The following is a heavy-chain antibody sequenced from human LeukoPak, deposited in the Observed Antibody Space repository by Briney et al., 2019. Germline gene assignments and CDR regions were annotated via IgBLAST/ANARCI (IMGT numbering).Heavy chain of an antibody. D-gene: IGHD3-10*01. V-gene: IGHV1-2*02. CDR3: ARDSGERGSGSYLIAY. CDR1: GYTFTGYY. CDR2: INPNSGGT. Sequence: ASVKVSCKASGYTFTGYYMHLVRQAPAPGLEWMGWINPNSGGTNYAQKFQGRVTMTRDTSISTAYMELSRLRSDDTGVYYCARDSGERGSGSYLIAYWGQGTLVTVSS. J-gene: IGHJ4*02.